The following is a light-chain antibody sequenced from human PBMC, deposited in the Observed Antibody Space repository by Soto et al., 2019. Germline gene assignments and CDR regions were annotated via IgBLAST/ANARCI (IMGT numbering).Light chain of an antibody. CDR3: QQYNTFPWT. J-gene: IGKJ1*01. CDR2: KAS. Sequence: DIQVTQSPSTLSASVGDRVTITCRASQSISSWVAWYQQKPGKAPKALIYKASSLESGVPSRFSGSESGTEFTLTISSLQPDDFATYYCQQYNTFPWTFGQGTKVEVK. CDR1: QSISSW. V-gene: IGKV1-5*03.